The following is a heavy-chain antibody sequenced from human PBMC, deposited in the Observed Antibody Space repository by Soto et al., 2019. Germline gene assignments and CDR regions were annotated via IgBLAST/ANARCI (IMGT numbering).Heavy chain of an antibody. Sequence: GASVKVSCKASGYTFTSYDINWVRQAPGQGLEWMGWISAYNGNTNFAQKLQGRVFLTTDTSSTTAYMELRSLTSDDTAVYYCARDLVPGYTGFSDYWGQGTLVTVSS. CDR3: ARDLVPGYTGFSDY. CDR1: GYTFTSYD. CDR2: ISAYNGNT. V-gene: IGHV1-18*01. D-gene: IGHD5-12*01. J-gene: IGHJ4*02.